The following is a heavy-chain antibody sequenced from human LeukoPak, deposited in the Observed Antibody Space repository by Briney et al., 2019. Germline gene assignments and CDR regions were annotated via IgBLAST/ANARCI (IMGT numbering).Heavy chain of an antibody. CDR2: ISGSGGST. Sequence: GGSLRLSCAASGFTFSSYAMSWVRQAPGKGLEWVSAISGSGGSTYYADSVKGRFTISRDNSKNTLYLQMNSLRAEDTAVYYCATSRDGYNWLYYYYYMDVWGKGTTVTISS. J-gene: IGHJ6*03. V-gene: IGHV3-23*01. CDR1: GFTFSSYA. D-gene: IGHD5-24*01. CDR3: ATSRDGYNWLYYYYYMDV.